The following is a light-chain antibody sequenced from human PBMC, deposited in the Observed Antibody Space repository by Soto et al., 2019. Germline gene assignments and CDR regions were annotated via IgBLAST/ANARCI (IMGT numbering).Light chain of an antibody. Sequence: QTVVTQEPSFSVSHGGTVTLTCGLSSGSVSTSYYPSWYQQTPGQAPRTLIYSTNTRSSGVPDRFSGSILGNKAALTITGAQADDESDYYCVLYMGSGIPYVFGTGTKVTVL. CDR1: SGSVSTSYY. CDR3: VLYMGSGIPYV. CDR2: STN. J-gene: IGLJ1*01. V-gene: IGLV8-61*01.